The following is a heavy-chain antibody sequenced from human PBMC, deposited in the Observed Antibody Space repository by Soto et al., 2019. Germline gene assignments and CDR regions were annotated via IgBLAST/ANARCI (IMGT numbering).Heavy chain of an antibody. CDR1: GGSVSSSSPF. CDR3: ARGRGYSYGIDY. J-gene: IGHJ4*02. Sequence: QVQLQESGPGLVKPSETLSLTCTVSGGSVSSSSPFWSWIRQPPGKGLEWIGYIYNSGSTNYNPSFNSRVTISADTSKNQFALKLNSVTAADTAVYYCARGRGYSYGIDYWGQGTLVTVSS. V-gene: IGHV4-61*01. CDR2: IYNSGST. D-gene: IGHD5-18*01.